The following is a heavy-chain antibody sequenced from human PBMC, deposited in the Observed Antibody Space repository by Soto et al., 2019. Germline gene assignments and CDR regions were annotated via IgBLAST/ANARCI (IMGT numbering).Heavy chain of an antibody. CDR2: ISAYNGNT. CDR1: GYTFTSYG. CDR3: ARDRPHYDFWSGYSNWFDP. J-gene: IGHJ5*02. D-gene: IGHD3-3*01. Sequence: QVQLVQSGAEVKKPGASVKVSCKASGYTFTSYGVSWVRQAPGQGLEWLGWISAYNGNTNYAQKLQGRVTMTTDTSTSTAEMELRSLRSDVTAVYYCARDRPHYDFWSGYSNWFDPWGQGTLVTVSS. V-gene: IGHV1-18*01.